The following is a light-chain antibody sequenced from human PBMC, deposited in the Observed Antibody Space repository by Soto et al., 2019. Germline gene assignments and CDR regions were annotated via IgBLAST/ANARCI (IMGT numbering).Light chain of an antibody. V-gene: IGLV2-14*01. Sequence: QSLITQPASVSGSRGQSSTIACTGTSSDVGGYNYVSWYQQHPGKAPKLMIYEVSNRPSGVSNRFSGSKSGNTASLTISGLQAEDEADYYCSSYTSSSTRVFGTGTKVTVL. CDR2: EVS. CDR3: SSYTSSSTRV. CDR1: SSDVGGYNY. J-gene: IGLJ1*01.